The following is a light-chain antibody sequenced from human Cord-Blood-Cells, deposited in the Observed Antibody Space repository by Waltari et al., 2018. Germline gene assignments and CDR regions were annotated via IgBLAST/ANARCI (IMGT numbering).Light chain of an antibody. V-gene: IGLV1-44*01. J-gene: IGLJ3*02. Sequence: QSVLTQQLSASGTPGQRVTISCTGSSHNFGSITVDWYQQLPGTAPKLLIYSNNQRPSGVPDRFSGSKSGTSASLAISGLQSEDEADYYCAAWDDSLNGRVFGGGTKLTVL. CDR2: SNN. CDR1: SHNFGSIT. CDR3: AAWDDSLNGRV.